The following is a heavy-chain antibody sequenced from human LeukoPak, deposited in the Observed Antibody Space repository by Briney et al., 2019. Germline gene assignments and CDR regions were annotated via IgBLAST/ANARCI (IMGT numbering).Heavy chain of an antibody. CDR3: ARGRYYYDSSGYYYFQH. Sequence: AASVKVSCKASGGTFSTYAISWVRQAPGQGLEWMGGIIPIFGTANYAQKFQGRVTITADESTSTAYMELSSLRSEDTAVYYCARGRYYYDSSGYYYFQHWGQGTLVTVSS. CDR2: IIPIFGTA. CDR1: GGTFSTYA. V-gene: IGHV1-69*13. J-gene: IGHJ1*01. D-gene: IGHD3-22*01.